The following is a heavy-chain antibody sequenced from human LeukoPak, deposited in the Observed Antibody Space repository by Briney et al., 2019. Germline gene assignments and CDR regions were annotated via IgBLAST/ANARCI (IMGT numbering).Heavy chain of an antibody. D-gene: IGHD2-2*01. V-gene: IGHV4-39*01. CDR2: IYYSGST. Sequence: SETLSLTCTVSGGSISSSSYYWSWIRQPPGKGLEWIGSIYYSGSTYYSPSLKSRVTISVNTSKNQFSLKLNSVTAADTAVYYCARGGQLLWVDYWGQGTLVTVSS. CDR3: ARGGQLLWVDY. J-gene: IGHJ4*02. CDR1: GGSISSSSYY.